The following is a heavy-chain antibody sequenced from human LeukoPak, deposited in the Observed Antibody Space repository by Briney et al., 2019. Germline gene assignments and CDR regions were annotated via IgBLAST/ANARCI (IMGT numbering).Heavy chain of an antibody. CDR2: ISDSGGST. D-gene: IGHD3-3*02. CDR3: ARGIRPSPHAFDI. Sequence: GGSLRLSCAASGFTFSSSAMSWVRQAPGKGLGWVSVISDSGGSTYYADSVKGRFTISRDNSKDTLYLQVNSLRAEDTAVYYCARGIRPSPHAFDIWGQGTMVTVSS. J-gene: IGHJ3*02. V-gene: IGHV3-23*01. CDR1: GFTFSSSA.